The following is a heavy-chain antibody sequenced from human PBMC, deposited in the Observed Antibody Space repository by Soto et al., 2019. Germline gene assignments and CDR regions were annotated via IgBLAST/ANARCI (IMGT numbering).Heavy chain of an antibody. CDR1: GYTFTSYD. J-gene: IGHJ5*02. Sequence: QVQLVQSGAEVKKPGASVKVSCKASGYTFTSYDINWVRQATGQGLEWMGCMNTNSGNTGYAQKFQGRVTMTRNTAKSTAYMELSSLRSEDTDVYYCARVDAIFGVVMLTAWGQGTLVTVSS. CDR2: MNTNSGNT. V-gene: IGHV1-8*01. CDR3: ARVDAIFGVVMLTA. D-gene: IGHD3-3*01.